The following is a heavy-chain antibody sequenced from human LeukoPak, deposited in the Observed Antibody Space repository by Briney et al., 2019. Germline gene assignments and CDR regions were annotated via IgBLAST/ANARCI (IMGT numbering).Heavy chain of an antibody. CDR1: GGSINNYY. CDR3: AREGVVAAGFDP. V-gene: IGHV4-59*01. D-gene: IGHD2-15*01. J-gene: IGHJ5*02. Sequence: SETLSLTCTISGGSINNYYWSWIRQPPGKGLEWIGSIYYSGSTNYNPSLKSRVTISVDTSKNQFSLKLSSVTAADTAVYYCAREGVVAAGFDPWGQGTLVTVSS. CDR2: IYYSGST.